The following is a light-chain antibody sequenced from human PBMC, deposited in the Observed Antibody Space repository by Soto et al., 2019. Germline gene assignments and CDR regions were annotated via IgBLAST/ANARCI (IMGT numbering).Light chain of an antibody. J-gene: IGKJ1*01. Sequence: EIVMTQSPATLSVSPGDGATLSCRASQSVDSYLAWYQQKPGQAPRLLIYGASNRATGIPDRFSGSGSGTDFTLTISRLEPEDFAVYYCQQYGSSGTFGQGTKVDIK. CDR2: GAS. CDR3: QQYGSSGT. V-gene: IGKV3-20*01. CDR1: QSVDSY.